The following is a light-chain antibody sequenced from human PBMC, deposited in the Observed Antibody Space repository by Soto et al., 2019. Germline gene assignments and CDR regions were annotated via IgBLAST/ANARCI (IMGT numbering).Light chain of an antibody. Sequence: DIQMTQSPSSLSASVGDRVTITCRASESISRHLNWYQQKPGKAPKLLIYAASSLQNGVPSRFSGGGSGTDFTLTISNLQPEDFATYYCQQSYSPPSLTFGQGTRLEIK. CDR1: ESISRH. CDR3: QQSYSPPSLT. CDR2: AAS. V-gene: IGKV1-39*01. J-gene: IGKJ5*01.